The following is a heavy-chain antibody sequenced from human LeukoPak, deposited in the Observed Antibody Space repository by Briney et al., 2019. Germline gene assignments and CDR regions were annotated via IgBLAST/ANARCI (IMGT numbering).Heavy chain of an antibody. CDR2: TNDGGGNT. CDR1: GFTFSIYA. CDR3: GGYISGFYDY. Sequence: GGSLRLSCAASGFTFSIYAMSWVRLAPGKGLEWVPTNDGGGNTYYADSVRGRFTISRDNSAGTLFLQMNSLRAEDTAMYYCGGYISGFYDYWGQGTLVTVSS. D-gene: IGHD6-19*01. V-gene: IGHV3-23*01. J-gene: IGHJ4*02.